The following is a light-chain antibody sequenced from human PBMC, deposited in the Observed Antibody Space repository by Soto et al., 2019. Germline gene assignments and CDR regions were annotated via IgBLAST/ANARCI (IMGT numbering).Light chain of an antibody. CDR3: QQRSDWPVT. Sequence: EIVLTQSPATLYLSPGERATLSCRASQSVSMYLVWYQQKLGQAPRLLIHDASNRATGIPARFSGSGSGTDFTLTISSLEPEDFAVYYCQQRSDWPVTFGQGTRLEIK. CDR1: QSVSMY. V-gene: IGKV3-11*01. CDR2: DAS. J-gene: IGKJ5*01.